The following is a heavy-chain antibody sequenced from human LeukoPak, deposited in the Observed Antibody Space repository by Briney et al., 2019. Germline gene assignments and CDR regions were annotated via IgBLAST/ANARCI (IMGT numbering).Heavy chain of an antibody. CDR2: IYTSGST. CDR3: ARATYCDLFFDY. V-gene: IGHV4-61*02. D-gene: IGHD3-3*01. J-gene: IGHJ4*02. Sequence: SSQTLSLTCTVSGGSISSGSYYWSWIRQPAGKGLEWIGRIYTSGSTNYNPSLKSRVTISVDTSKNQFSLKLSSVTAADTAVYYCARATYCDLFFDYWGQGTLVTVSS. CDR1: GGSISSGSYY.